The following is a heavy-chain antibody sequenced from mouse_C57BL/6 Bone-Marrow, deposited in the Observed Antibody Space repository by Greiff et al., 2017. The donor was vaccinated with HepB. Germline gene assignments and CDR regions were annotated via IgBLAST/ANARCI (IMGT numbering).Heavy chain of an antibody. CDR2: INSDGGST. Sequence: EVMLVESGGGLVQPGESLKLSGESNEYEFPSHDMSWVRKTPEKRLELVAAINSDGGSTYYPDTMERRFIISRDNTKKTLYLQMSSLRSEDTALYYCARRGYDGYWYFDVWGTGTTVTVSS. J-gene: IGHJ1*03. D-gene: IGHD2-3*01. CDR1: EYEFPSHD. V-gene: IGHV5-2*03. CDR3: ARRGYDGYWYFDV.